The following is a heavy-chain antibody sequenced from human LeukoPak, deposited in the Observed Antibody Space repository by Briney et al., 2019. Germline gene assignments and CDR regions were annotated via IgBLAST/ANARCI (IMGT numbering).Heavy chain of an antibody. V-gene: IGHV3-23*01. CDR2: ISGSGGST. Sequence: ETLSLTCTVSGGSISSGGYYWSWVRQAPGKGLEWVSAISGSGGSTYYADSVKGRFTISRDNSKNTLYLQMNSLRAEDTAVYYCAKFREVGATEWFDYWGQGTLVTVSS. CDR3: AKFREVGATEWFDY. CDR1: GGSISSGGYY. D-gene: IGHD1-26*01. J-gene: IGHJ4*02.